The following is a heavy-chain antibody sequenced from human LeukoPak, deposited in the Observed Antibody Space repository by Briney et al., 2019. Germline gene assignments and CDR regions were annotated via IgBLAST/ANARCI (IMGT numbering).Heavy chain of an antibody. D-gene: IGHD6-13*01. V-gene: IGHV1-2*04. CDR3: ARDSGYSSSWYGALVPLFDP. CDR2: INPNSGGT. J-gene: IGHJ5*02. CDR1: GYTFTGYY. Sequence: SVKVSCKASGYTFTGYYMHWVRQAPGQGLEWMGWINPNSGGTNYAQKFQGWVTMTRDTSISTAYMELSRLRSDDTAVYYCARDSGYSSSWYGALVPLFDPWGQGTLVTVSS.